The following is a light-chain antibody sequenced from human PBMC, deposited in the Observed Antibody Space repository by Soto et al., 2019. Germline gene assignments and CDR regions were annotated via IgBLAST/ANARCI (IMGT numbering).Light chain of an antibody. V-gene: IGLV2-14*01. CDR3: SSYRSSSTYV. Sequence: HSALTQPASVSGSPGQSITISCTGTSSDVGSYNYVSWHQQHPGQAPKLMIYEVTHRASGIPDRFSASKSGNTASLTISGLQAGDEADYYCSSYRSSSTYVFGTGTKVTVL. CDR2: EVT. J-gene: IGLJ1*01. CDR1: SSDVGSYNY.